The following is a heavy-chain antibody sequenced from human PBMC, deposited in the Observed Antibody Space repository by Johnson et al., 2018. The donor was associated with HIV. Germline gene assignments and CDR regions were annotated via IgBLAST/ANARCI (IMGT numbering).Heavy chain of an antibody. CDR1: GFTFSSYW. V-gene: IGHV3-48*04. CDR3: AKHSSSWYDDAFDI. CDR2: ISSSGSTI. D-gene: IGHD6-13*01. Sequence: VQLVESGGGLVQPGGSLRLSCAASGFTFSSYWMHWVRQAPGKGLEWVSYISSSGSTIYSADSVKGRFTISRDNAKNSLYLQMNSLRAEDTTVYYCAKHSSSWYDDAFDIWGQGAMVSVSS. J-gene: IGHJ3*02.